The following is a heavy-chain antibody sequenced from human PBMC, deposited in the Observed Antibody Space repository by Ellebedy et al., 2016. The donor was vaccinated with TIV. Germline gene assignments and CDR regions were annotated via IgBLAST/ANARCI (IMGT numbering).Heavy chain of an antibody. Sequence: GESLKISCAASGFTVSSNYMSWVRQAPGKGLEWVSVIYSGGSTYYADSVKGRFTISRDNSKNTLYLQMNSLRAEDTAVYYCASADGMGYFQQWGQGTLVTVSS. CDR3: ASADGMGYFQQ. D-gene: IGHD1-14*01. J-gene: IGHJ1*01. CDR1: GFTVSSNY. V-gene: IGHV3-66*01. CDR2: IYSGGST.